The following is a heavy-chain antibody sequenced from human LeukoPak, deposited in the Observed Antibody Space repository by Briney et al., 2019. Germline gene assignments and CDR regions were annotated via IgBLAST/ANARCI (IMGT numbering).Heavy chain of an antibody. D-gene: IGHD1-26*01. CDR3: AKDGDTVSGTYYFDMDV. CDR2: IRYDAINK. V-gene: IGHV3-30*02. Sequence: PGGSLRLSCAASGFTFSTYGMHWVRQAPGKGLEWVAFIRYDAINKYYADSVKGRFTISRDNSRNKLYLQMNSLRAEDTALYYCAKDGDTVSGTYYFDMDVWGKGTTVTISS. J-gene: IGHJ6*03. CDR1: GFTFSTYG.